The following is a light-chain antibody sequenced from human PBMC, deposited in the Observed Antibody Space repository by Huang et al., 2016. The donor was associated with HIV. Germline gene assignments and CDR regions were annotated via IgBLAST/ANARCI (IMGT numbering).Light chain of an antibody. CDR3: QQYNNWPPVT. J-gene: IGKJ3*01. Sequence: IVMTQSPGTLSVSPGERATLSCRASQSVSSNLAWYQQKPGQAPRLLIYDASSRAAGIPARFSGSVSGTEFTLTISSLQSEDFAVYSCQQYNNWPPVTFGPGTKVDIK. V-gene: IGKV3-15*01. CDR1: QSVSSN. CDR2: DAS.